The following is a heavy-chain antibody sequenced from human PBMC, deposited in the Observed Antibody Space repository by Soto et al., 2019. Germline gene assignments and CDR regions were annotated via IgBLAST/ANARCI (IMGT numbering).Heavy chain of an antibody. CDR2: IYYSGST. J-gene: IGHJ6*03. CDR3: AGGRNFYYMDV. CDR1: GGSISSYY. D-gene: IGHD2-15*01. V-gene: IGHV4-59*01. Sequence: SETLSLTCTVSGGSISSYYWSWIRQPPGKGLEWIGYIYYSGSTNYNPSLKSRVTISVDTSKNQFSLKLSSVTAADTVVYYCAGGRNFYYMDVWGKGTTVTVSS.